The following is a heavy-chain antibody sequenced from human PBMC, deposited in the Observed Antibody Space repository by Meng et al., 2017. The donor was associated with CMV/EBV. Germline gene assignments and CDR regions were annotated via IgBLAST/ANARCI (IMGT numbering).Heavy chain of an antibody. CDR1: GLPFRSYA. CDR2: ISYDGSNK. D-gene: IGHD6-13*01. V-gene: IGHV3-30-3*01. J-gene: IGHJ4*02. Sequence: SCAASGLPFRSYAMRWVRQAPGEGREWVAVISYDGSNKYYADSVTGRFTISRDNSKNALYLQMNSLRAEDTALYYCVRGWQQLAFDYWGQGTLVTVSS. CDR3: VRGWQQLAFDY.